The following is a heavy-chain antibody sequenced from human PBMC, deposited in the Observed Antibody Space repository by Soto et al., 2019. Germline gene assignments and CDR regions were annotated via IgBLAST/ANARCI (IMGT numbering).Heavy chain of an antibody. CDR3: TRDDWDYYDSSGYPTSFDY. CDR1: GFTFGDYA. V-gene: IGHV3-49*03. D-gene: IGHD3-22*01. Sequence: GGSLRLSCTASGFTFGDYAMSWFRQAPGKXREWVGFIRSKAYGGTTEYAASVKGRFTISRDDSKSVAYLQMNSLKTEDTAVYYCTRDDWDYYDSSGYPTSFDYWGQGTLVTVSS. J-gene: IGHJ4*02. CDR2: IRSKAYGGTT.